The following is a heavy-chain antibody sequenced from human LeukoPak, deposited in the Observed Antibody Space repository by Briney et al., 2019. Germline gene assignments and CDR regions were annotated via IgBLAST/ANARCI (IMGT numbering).Heavy chain of an antibody. CDR1: GFTFRNAW. V-gene: IGHV3-15*05. Sequence: PGESLRLSCAVSGFTFRNAWMSWVRQAPGKGLEWVGRIKRESEGGTTDYAAPVKGRFTISRDDSKNTLCLQMSSLKTEDTAVYYCGLGSGRSDIDHWGQGTLVTVSS. J-gene: IGHJ4*02. CDR2: IKRESEGGTT. CDR3: GLGSGRSDIDH. D-gene: IGHD3-10*01.